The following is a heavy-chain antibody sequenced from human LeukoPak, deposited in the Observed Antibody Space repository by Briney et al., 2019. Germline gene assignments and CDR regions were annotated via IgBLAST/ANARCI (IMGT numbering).Heavy chain of an antibody. CDR3: AKDGFERGDDTDYMDV. D-gene: IGHD3-22*01. Sequence: SETLSLTCGVSGGSISSSYWWSWVRQPPGKGLEWIGEIYHSGSTNYNPSLKSRVTISVDKSKNQFSLNLSSVTAADTAVYYCAKDGFERGDDTDYMDVWGKGTTVTVSS. V-gene: IGHV4-4*02. CDR1: GGSISSSYW. CDR2: IYHSGST. J-gene: IGHJ6*03.